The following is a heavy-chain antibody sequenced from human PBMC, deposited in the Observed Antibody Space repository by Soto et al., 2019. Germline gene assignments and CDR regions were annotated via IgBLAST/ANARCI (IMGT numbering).Heavy chain of an antibody. CDR3: VRSPRDFPYGLDV. CDR2: INPDTGVT. D-gene: IGHD2-21*02. V-gene: IGHV1-2*04. Sequence: QVQLVQSGAEVKKPGASVKVSCKASGYSFSDYYIHWVRQAPGQGLEWLGWINPDTGVTHFAQKFQGWVTMTRDSSISTAYMELTRLTSDDTAVYYCVRSPRDFPYGLDVWGQGTTVTVSS. J-gene: IGHJ6*02. CDR1: GYSFSDYY.